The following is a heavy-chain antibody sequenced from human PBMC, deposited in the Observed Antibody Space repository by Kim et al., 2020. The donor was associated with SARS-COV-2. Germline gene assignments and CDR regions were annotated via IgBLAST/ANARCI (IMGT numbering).Heavy chain of an antibody. CDR1: GFTFSSYG. Sequence: GGSLRLSCAASGFTFSSYGMHWVRQAPGKGLEWVAVIWYDGSNKYYADSVKGRFTISRDNSKNTLYLQMNSLRAEDTAVYYCASDVSRYFDWWSDAFDIWGQGTTVTVSS. J-gene: IGHJ3*02. D-gene: IGHD3-9*01. CDR2: IWYDGSNK. CDR3: ASDVSRYFDWWSDAFDI. V-gene: IGHV3-33*01.